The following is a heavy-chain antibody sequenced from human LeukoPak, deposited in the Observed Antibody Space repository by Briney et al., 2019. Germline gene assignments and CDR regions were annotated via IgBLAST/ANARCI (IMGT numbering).Heavy chain of an antibody. D-gene: IGHD3-10*01. CDR3: ARHGEYYFDY. J-gene: IGHJ4*02. V-gene: IGHV4-34*01. CDR2: ISRRGNT. Sequence: SETLSLTCAVYGGSFSGYYWSWIRQPPGKGLEWIGQISRRGNTNYNPSLKSRVTISVDTSKNQLSLKMSTVTAADTALHYCARHGEYYFDYWGQGTLVIVSS. CDR1: GGSFSGYY.